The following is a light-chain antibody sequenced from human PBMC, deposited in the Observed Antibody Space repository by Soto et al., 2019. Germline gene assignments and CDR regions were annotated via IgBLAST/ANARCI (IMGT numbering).Light chain of an antibody. J-gene: IGKJ4*01. CDR3: QQYGSSPPLT. CDR1: QSVSSTY. V-gene: IGKV3-20*01. Sequence: EIVLTQSPGTLSLSPGERATLSCRASQSVSSTYLAWYQQKPGQAPRLLIYGASSRAPGIPDRFSGSGSGRDFTLTISRLEPEDFAVYYCQQYGSSPPLTFGGGTKVEIK. CDR2: GAS.